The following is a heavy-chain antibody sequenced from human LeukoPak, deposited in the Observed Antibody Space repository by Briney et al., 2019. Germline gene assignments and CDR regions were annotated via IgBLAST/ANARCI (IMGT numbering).Heavy chain of an antibody. CDR2: ISGYNGNT. J-gene: IGHJ6*02. Sequence: ASVKVSCKASSYTFNKYGVSWLRQAPVQGLEWMGWISGYNGNTDYAQKFQDRVTMTTDTSTSTVYLELRSLRSDDTAVYYCARSVHVKSYCNTISCSGEGMDVWGQGTTVIVSS. CDR3: ARSVHVKSYCNTISCSGEGMDV. V-gene: IGHV1-18*01. D-gene: IGHD2-2*01. CDR1: SYTFNKYG.